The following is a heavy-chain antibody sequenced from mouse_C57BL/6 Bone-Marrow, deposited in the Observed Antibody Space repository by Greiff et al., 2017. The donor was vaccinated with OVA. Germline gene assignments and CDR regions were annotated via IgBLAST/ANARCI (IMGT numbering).Heavy chain of an antibody. J-gene: IGHJ4*01. V-gene: IGHV1-26*01. CDR3: ARKDAYYSNYNAMDY. D-gene: IGHD2-5*01. CDR1: GYTFTDYY. Sequence: VQLQQSGPELVKPGASVKISCKASGYTFTDYYMNWVKQSHGKSLEWIGDINPNNGGTSYNQKFKGKATLTVDKSSSTAYMELRSLTSEDSAVYYCARKDAYYSNYNAMDYWGQGTSVTVSS. CDR2: INPNNGGT.